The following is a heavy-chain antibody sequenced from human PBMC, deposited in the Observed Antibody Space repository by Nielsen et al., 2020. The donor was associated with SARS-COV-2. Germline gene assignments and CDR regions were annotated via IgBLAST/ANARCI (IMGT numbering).Heavy chain of an antibody. CDR1: GGSISGHY. CDR2: INYSGST. J-gene: IGHJ4*02. V-gene: IGHV4-59*11. Sequence: SETLSLTCTVSGGSISGHYWSWIRQPPGKGLEWIGYINYSGSTNYNPSLKSRVTISVDTPKNQFSLKLRSVTAADTAVYYCARSEEIVVVPAAIIWGRGTLVTVSS. CDR3: ARSEEIVVVPAAII. D-gene: IGHD2-2*02.